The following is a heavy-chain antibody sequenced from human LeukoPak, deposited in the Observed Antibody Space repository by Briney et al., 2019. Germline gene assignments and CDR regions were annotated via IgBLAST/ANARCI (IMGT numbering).Heavy chain of an antibody. CDR2: ISAYNGNT. D-gene: IGHD6-19*01. CDR3: AGETTRSGWSLYYYYYGMDV. Sequence: GASVKVSCKASGYTFTSYGISWVRQAPGQGLEWMGWISAYNGNTNYAQKLQGRVTMTTDTSTSTAYMELRSLRSDDTAVYYCAGETTRSGWSLYYYYYGMDVWGQGTTVTVSS. CDR1: GYTFTSYG. J-gene: IGHJ6*02. V-gene: IGHV1-18*01.